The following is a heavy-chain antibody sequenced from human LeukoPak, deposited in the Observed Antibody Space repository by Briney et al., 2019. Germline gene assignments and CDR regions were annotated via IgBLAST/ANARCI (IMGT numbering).Heavy chain of an antibody. Sequence: ALVKVSCKASGYTFTSYGISWVRQAPGQGLEWMGWISAYNGNTNYAQKLQGRVTMTTDTSTSTAYMELRSLRSDDTAVYYCARGGQSCSGGSCYHYFDYWGQGTLVTVSS. CDR3: ARGGQSCSGGSCYHYFDY. D-gene: IGHD2-15*01. J-gene: IGHJ4*02. CDR1: GYTFTSYG. CDR2: ISAYNGNT. V-gene: IGHV1-18*01.